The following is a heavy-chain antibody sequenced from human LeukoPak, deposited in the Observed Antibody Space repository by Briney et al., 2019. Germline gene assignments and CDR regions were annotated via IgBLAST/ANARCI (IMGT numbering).Heavy chain of an antibody. CDR3: AKGYGSGSYRYYYMDV. CDR1: GFTFRNYW. CDR2: IKQDGSEK. Sequence: GGSLRLSCASSGFTFRNYWMHWVREAPGKALEWIANIKQDGSEKYYVDSVKGRFTISIDNSKNTLYLQMNSLRAEDTAVYYCAKGYGSGSYRYYYMDVWGKGTTVTISS. J-gene: IGHJ6*03. D-gene: IGHD3-10*01. V-gene: IGHV3-7*03.